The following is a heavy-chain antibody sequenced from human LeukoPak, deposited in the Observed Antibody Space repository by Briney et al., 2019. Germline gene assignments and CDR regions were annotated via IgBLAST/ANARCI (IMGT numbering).Heavy chain of an antibody. D-gene: IGHD1-26*01. CDR1: GGTFSSYA. CDR2: IIPIFGTA. Sequence: GASVKVSCKASGGTFSSYAISWVRQAPGQGLEWMGGIIPIFGTANYAQKFQGRVTITADESTSTAYMELSSLRSEDTAVYYCARDLVGVGANRHPGPFDYWGQGTLVTVSS. J-gene: IGHJ4*02. CDR3: ARDLVGVGANRHPGPFDY. V-gene: IGHV1-69*13.